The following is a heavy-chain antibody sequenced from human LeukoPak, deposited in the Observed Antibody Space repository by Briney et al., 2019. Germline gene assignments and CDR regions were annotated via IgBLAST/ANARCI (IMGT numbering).Heavy chain of an antibody. CDR3: AKDMSSSGWYYFDY. CDR1: GFIFGDYA. V-gene: IGHV3-30*04. CDR2: ISYDGKTK. Sequence: GGSLRLSCEVSGFIFGDYAMHWVRQAPGKGLEWVAAISYDGKTKYYEDSVKGRFTISRDNSKNTLYLQMNSLRAEDTAVYYCAKDMSSSGWYYFDYWGQGTLVTVSS. D-gene: IGHD6-19*01. J-gene: IGHJ4*02.